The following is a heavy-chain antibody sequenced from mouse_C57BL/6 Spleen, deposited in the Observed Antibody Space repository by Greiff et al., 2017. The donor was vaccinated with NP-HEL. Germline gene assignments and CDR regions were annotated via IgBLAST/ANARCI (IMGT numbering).Heavy chain of an antibody. J-gene: IGHJ3*01. Sequence: QVQLQQSGAELVRPGTSVKVSCKASGYAFTNYLIEWVKQRPGQGLEWIGVINPGSGGTNYNEKFKGKATLTADKSSSTAYMQLSSLTSEDSAVYFCARSRTYYDYDGFAYWGQGTLVTVSA. CDR1: GYAFTNYL. D-gene: IGHD2-4*01. CDR2: INPGSGGT. CDR3: ARSRTYYDYDGFAY. V-gene: IGHV1-54*01.